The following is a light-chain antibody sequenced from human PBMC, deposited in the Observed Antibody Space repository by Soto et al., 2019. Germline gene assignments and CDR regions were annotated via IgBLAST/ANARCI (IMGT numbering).Light chain of an antibody. CDR2: DTS. J-gene: IGKJ1*01. Sequence: EIVLTQSPVTLSMSPGERATLSCRASQSVSRYLAWYQQRPGQAPRLLIYDTSNRATGIPARFSGSGSGTDFTLTISSLEPEDFAVYYCQHRSSWPRTFGQGTKVEIK. CDR3: QHRSSWPRT. CDR1: QSVSRY. V-gene: IGKV3-11*01.